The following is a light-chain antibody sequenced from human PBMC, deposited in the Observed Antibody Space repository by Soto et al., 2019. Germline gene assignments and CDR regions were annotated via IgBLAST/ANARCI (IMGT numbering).Light chain of an antibody. J-gene: IGLJ2*01. Sequence: QLVLTQSPSASGSLGASVKVTCTLSSEHSSYAIAWHQQQPEKGPRYLMKLNSDGSHIKGDGIPDRFSGSRSGAERYLTISSLQSEDEADYYCQTWGTGTVVFGGGTKLTVL. V-gene: IGLV4-69*01. CDR1: SEHSSYA. CDR3: QTWGTGTVV. CDR2: LNSDGSH.